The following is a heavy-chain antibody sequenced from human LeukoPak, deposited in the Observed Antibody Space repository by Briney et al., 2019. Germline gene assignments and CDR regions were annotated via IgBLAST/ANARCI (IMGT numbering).Heavy chain of an antibody. CDR3: AKGSYYDSSGSFYFDY. CDR2: ISGSGDNT. J-gene: IGHJ4*02. Sequence: GGSLRLSCAASGFTFSSYAMSWVRQAPGKGLEWVSDISGSGDNTYYADSVKGRFTISRDNSKNTLYVQVNSLGTEDTAAYYCAKGSYYDSSGSFYFDYWGQGTLVTVSS. CDR1: GFTFSSYA. V-gene: IGHV3-23*01. D-gene: IGHD3-22*01.